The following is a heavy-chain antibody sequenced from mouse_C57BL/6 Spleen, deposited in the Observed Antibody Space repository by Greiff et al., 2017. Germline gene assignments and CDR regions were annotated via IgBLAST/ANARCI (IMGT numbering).Heavy chain of an antibody. D-gene: IGHD2-3*01. J-gene: IGHJ4*01. CDR2: ISYDGSN. CDR1: GYSITSGYY. CDR3: ARWLLRAMDY. V-gene: IGHV3-6*01. Sequence: EVQLKESGPGLVKPSQSLSLTCSVTGYSITSGYYWNWIRQFPGNKLEWMGYISYDGSNNYNPSLKNRISITRDTSKNQFFLKLNSVTTEDTATYYCARWLLRAMDYWGQGTSVTVSS.